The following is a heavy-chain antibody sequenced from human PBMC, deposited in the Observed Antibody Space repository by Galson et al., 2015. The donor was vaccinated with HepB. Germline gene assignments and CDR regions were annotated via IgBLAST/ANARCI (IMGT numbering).Heavy chain of an antibody. CDR1: GFTFSSYG. CDR2: ISYDGSNK. D-gene: IGHD2-2*01. CDR3: AKVQWIVPAAIRYGMDV. V-gene: IGHV3-30*18. J-gene: IGHJ6*02. Sequence: SLRLSCAASGFTFSSYGMHWVRQAPGKGLEWVAVISYDGSNKYYADSVKGRFTISRDNSKNTLYLQMNSLRAEDTAVYYCAKVQWIVPAAIRYGMDVWGQGTTVTVSS.